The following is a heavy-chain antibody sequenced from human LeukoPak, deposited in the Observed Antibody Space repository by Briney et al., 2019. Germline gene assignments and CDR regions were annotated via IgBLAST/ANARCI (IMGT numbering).Heavy chain of an antibody. CDR3: ATEAWFWDDWGY. J-gene: IGHJ4*02. Sequence: PGGSLRLSCAASGFTFSDYYMNWIRQAPGKGLEWISYISSGGRTIYYADSVKGRFTISRDNAKNSLYLQMNSLRAEDTAVYYCATEAWFWDDWGYWGQGTLVTVSS. V-gene: IGHV3-11*01. CDR2: ISSGGRTI. CDR1: GFTFSDYY. D-gene: IGHD3-10*01.